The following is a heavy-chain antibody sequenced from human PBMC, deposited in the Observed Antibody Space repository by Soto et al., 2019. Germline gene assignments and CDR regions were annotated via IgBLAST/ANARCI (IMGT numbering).Heavy chain of an antibody. CDR1: GFPFSDYY. CDR3: ARRRPTGYYNY. V-gene: IGHV3-11*05. J-gene: IGHJ4*02. Sequence: QVQLVESGGDLVKPGGSLRLSCAASGFPFSDYYMSWIRQAPGKGLEWVSSIGGSSSYTYNADSVKGRFTISRDNAKNSLYLQMNSLRAEDTAVYYCARRRPTGYYNYWGQGTLVTVSA. CDR2: IGGSSSYT. D-gene: IGHD3-9*01.